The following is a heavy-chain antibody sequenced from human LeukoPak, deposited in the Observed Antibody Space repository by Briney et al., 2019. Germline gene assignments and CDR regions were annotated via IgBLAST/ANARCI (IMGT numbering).Heavy chain of an antibody. CDR2: ISSSSTYI. D-gene: IGHD5-24*01. J-gene: IGHJ4*02. CDR3: ARGDPHGAYFDY. Sequence: PGGSLRLSCAASGFTFSTYSMNWVGQAPGKGLEWVSVISSSSTYIYYSDSVRGRFTISRDNARNSLYLQMNSLRAEDTAVYYCARGDPHGAYFDYWGQGALVTVSS. V-gene: IGHV3-21*01. CDR1: GFTFSTYS.